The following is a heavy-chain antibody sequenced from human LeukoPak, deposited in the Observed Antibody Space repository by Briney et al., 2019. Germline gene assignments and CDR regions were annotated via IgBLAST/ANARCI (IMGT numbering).Heavy chain of an antibody. V-gene: IGHV1-69*05. CDR1: GGTFSSYA. Sequence: GASVKVSCKASGGTFSSYAISWVRQAPGQGLEWMGGIIPIFGTANYAQKFQGRVTITTDESTSTAYMELSSLRSEDTAVYYCARDNYDSSGSFDYWGQGTLVTVSS. CDR3: ARDNYDSSGSFDY. D-gene: IGHD3-22*01. CDR2: IIPIFGTA. J-gene: IGHJ4*02.